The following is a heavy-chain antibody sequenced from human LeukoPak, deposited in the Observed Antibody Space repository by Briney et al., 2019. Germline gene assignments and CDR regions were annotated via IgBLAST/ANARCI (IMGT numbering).Heavy chain of an antibody. D-gene: IGHD3-10*01. CDR3: ARGLLWFGESFLNWFDP. Sequence: PSETLSLTCTVSGGSISCNKWWSWVRQTPGEGLQWIGEIYHSGSTNYNPSLKSRVSMSVDKSKNQFSLILNSVIAADTAVYYCARGLLWFGESFLNWFDPWGQGTLVTVSS. CDR2: IYHSGST. J-gene: IGHJ5*02. CDR1: GGSISCNKW. V-gene: IGHV4-4*02.